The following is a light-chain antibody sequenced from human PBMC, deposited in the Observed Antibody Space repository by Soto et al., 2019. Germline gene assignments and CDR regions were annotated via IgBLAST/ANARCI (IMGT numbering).Light chain of an antibody. CDR1: SSNLGTHT. Sequence: QLVLTRPPSASETPGQRVTISCSGSSSNLGTHTVNWYQQVPGTAPKLLIYSTNQRPSGVPDRISGSKSGTSASLAISGLQSDDEADYYCAAWDDSLNGPVFGGGTKLTVL. CDR2: STN. CDR3: AAWDDSLNGPV. J-gene: IGLJ2*01. V-gene: IGLV1-44*01.